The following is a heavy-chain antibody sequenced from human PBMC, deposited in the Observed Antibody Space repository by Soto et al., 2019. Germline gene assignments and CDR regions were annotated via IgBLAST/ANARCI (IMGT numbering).Heavy chain of an antibody. J-gene: IGHJ6*03. CDR2: ISWNSGSI. V-gene: IGHV3-9*01. D-gene: IGHD5-18*01. CDR3: AKGAGGYSYGYGYYYMDV. Sequence: EVQLVESGGGLVQPGRSLRLSCAASGFTFDDYAMHWVRQAPGKGLEWVSGISWNSGSIGYADSVKGRFTISRDNAKNSLYLQMNSLRAEDTALYYCAKGAGGYSYGYGYYYMDVWGKGTTVTVSS. CDR1: GFTFDDYA.